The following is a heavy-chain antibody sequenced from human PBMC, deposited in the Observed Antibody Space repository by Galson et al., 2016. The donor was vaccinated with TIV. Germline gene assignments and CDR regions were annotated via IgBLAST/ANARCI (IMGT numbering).Heavy chain of an antibody. D-gene: IGHD4-11*01. J-gene: IGHJ4*02. Sequence: SLRLSCAASGITFSSDWMCWVRQAPGKGLEWVANINPDGSTKNYVDSVKGRVTISRDNAKNSLYLQMSSLRAEDTAVYYRVRDRAYSTYDYWGQGTQVTVSS. V-gene: IGHV3-7*03. CDR1: GITFSSDW. CDR2: INPDGSTK. CDR3: VRDRAYSTYDY.